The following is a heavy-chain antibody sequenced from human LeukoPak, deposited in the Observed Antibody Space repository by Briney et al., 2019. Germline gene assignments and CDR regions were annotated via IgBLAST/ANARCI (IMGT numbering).Heavy chain of an antibody. V-gene: IGHV4-4*07. CDR3: ARNSYGTTYFY. Sequence: SETLSLTCTVSGGSISSYYWSWIRQPAGEGLEWIGRISTSGSTDYNPSLKSRVTISLDTSKNQFSLRLNSLTAADTAVYYCARNSYGTTYFYWGQGTLVTVSS. CDR1: GGSISSYY. CDR2: ISTSGST. D-gene: IGHD1-1*01. J-gene: IGHJ4*02.